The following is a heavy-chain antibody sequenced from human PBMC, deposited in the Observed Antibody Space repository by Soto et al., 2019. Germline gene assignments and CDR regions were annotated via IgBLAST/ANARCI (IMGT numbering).Heavy chain of an antibody. CDR2: INHSGST. D-gene: IGHD3-22*01. CDR1: GGSFIGYY. Sequence: SETLSLTCAVYGGSFIGYYWSWILQPPWKGLEWIGEINHSGSTNYNPSLKSRVTISVDTSKNQFSLKLSSVTAADTAVYYCARDKHRLYYYDSSGYYYGGNYYYYGMDVWGQGTTVTVSS. CDR3: ARDKHRLYYYDSSGYYYGGNYYYYGMDV. J-gene: IGHJ6*02. V-gene: IGHV4-34*01.